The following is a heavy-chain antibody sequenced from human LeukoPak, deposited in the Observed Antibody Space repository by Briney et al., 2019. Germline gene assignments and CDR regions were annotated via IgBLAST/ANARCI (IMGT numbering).Heavy chain of an antibody. CDR2: IIPIFGTA. D-gene: IGHD6-13*01. J-gene: IGHJ3*02. CDR1: GGTFSSYA. CDR3: ARGGSSYETHYAFDI. V-gene: IGHV1-69*13. Sequence: ASVKVSCKASGGTFSSYAISWVRQAPGQGLEWMGGIIPIFGTANYAQKFQGRVTITADESTSTAYMELSSLRSEDTAVYYCARGGSSYETHYAFDIWGQGTMVTVSS.